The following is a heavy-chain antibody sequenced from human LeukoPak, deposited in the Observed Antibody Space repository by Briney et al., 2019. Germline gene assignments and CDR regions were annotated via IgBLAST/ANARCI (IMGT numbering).Heavy chain of an antibody. CDR2: ISGSGATT. Sequence: GGSLRLSCAASGFTFSSYAMTWVRQAPGKGLEWVSGISGSGATTYYTDSVKGRFTMSRDNSKNTMYVQMNSLRAEDTAVYYCARLDYPGYDYWGQGTLVTVSS. V-gene: IGHV3-23*01. D-gene: IGHD4-11*01. CDR1: GFTFSSYA. CDR3: ARLDYPGYDY. J-gene: IGHJ4*02.